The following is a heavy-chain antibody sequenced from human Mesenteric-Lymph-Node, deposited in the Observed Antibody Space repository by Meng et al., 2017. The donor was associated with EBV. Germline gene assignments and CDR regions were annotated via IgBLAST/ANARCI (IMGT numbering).Heavy chain of an antibody. CDR1: GFTFTSFH. Sequence: QVKLVQSGAEVKRPGASVKVSCKASGFTFTSFHMHWVRQAPGQGLEWMGIINPSDGSTGYAQRFQGRVTMTSESSTSTVYMELSSLKSEDTAVYFCARGLDWGSPFDYWGQGTLVTVSS. J-gene: IGHJ4*02. V-gene: IGHV1-46*01. D-gene: IGHD3/OR15-3a*01. CDR3: ARGLDWGSPFDY. CDR2: INPSDGST.